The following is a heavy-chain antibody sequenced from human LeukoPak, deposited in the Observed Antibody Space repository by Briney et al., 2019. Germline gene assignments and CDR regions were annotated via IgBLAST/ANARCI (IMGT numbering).Heavy chain of an antibody. J-gene: IGHJ4*02. V-gene: IGHV3-33*01. Sequence: GRSLRLSCAASGFTFSSYGMHWVRQAPGKGLEWVAVIWYDGSNKYYADSVKGRFTISRDNSKNTLYLQMDSLRAEDTAVYYCARDAPSYGGNSVFDYWGQGTLVTVSP. D-gene: IGHD4-23*01. CDR1: GFTFSSYG. CDR2: IWYDGSNK. CDR3: ARDAPSYGGNSVFDY.